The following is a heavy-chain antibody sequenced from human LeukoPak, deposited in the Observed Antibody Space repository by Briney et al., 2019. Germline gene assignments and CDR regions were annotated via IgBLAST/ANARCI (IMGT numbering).Heavy chain of an antibody. CDR3: ARTKRVTPFDY. CDR2: ISSSSSYI. D-gene: IGHD4-11*01. V-gene: IGHV3-21*01. J-gene: IGHJ4*02. CDR1: GFTFSSYS. Sequence: GGSLRLSCAASGFTFSSYSMNWVRQAPGQGLEWVSSISSSSSYIYYADSVKGRFTISRDKAKNSLYLKMNSLRAEDTAVYYCARTKRVTPFDYWGQGTLVTVSS.